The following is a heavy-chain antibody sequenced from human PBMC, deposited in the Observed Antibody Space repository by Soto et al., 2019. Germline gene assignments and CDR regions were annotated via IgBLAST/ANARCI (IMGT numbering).Heavy chain of an antibody. CDR2: IDPSDSYT. CDR3: ARLVVTAPYYYYGMDV. J-gene: IGHJ6*02. V-gene: IGHV5-10-1*01. Sequence: GESLKISCKGSGYSFTSYWIGWVRQMPGKGLEWMGRIDPSDSYTNYSPSFQGHVTISADKSISTAYLQWSSLKASDTAMYYCARLVVTAPYYYYGMDVWGQGTTVTVSS. D-gene: IGHD2-21*02. CDR1: GYSFTSYW.